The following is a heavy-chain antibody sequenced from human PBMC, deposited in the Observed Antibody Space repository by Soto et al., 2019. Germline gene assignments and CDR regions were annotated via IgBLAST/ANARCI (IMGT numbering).Heavy chain of an antibody. CDR2: IWYDGSNK. CDR1: GFTFNTYG. J-gene: IGHJ6*02. CDR3: ARADCTGAYCYSWPFNYGVDV. D-gene: IGHD2-15*01. Sequence: QVQLVESGGGVAQPGGSLRLSCTTSGFTFNTYGMHWVRQAPGKGLEWVAIIWYDGSNKYYADSVKGRFTISRDNSKNTLYLQMNSLRAEYTALYYCARADCTGAYCYSWPFNYGVDVWGQGTTVTVSS. V-gene: IGHV3-33*01.